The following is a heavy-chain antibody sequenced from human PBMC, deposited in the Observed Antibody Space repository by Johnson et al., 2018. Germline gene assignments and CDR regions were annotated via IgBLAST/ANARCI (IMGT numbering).Heavy chain of an antibody. Sequence: EVQLVESGGGLVQPGGSLRLSCAGSGFPFSSYWMHWVRQAPGKGLVWVSVIYSGGSTYYADSVKGRFTISRDNSKNTLYLQMNSLRAEDTAVDYCARERLGVPGAFDIWGQGTMVTVSS. D-gene: IGHD1-1*01. CDR2: IYSGGST. CDR1: GFPFSSYW. J-gene: IGHJ3*02. CDR3: ARERLGVPGAFDI. V-gene: IGHV3-66*02.